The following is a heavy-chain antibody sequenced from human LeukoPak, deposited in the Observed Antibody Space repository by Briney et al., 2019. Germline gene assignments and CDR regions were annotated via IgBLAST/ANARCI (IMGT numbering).Heavy chain of an antibody. J-gene: IGHJ4*02. D-gene: IGHD6-19*01. CDR2: IYYNGNT. Sequence: SETLSLTCTVSGGSISTDNCYWGRIRQPPGKGLEWIGSIYYNGNTYYNPSLKSRVTISVGTSKNQFSLQLNSVTPEDTAVYYCARHVRPGGIAVAGTYFDYWGQGTLVTVSS. CDR1: GGSISTDNCY. CDR3: ARHVRPGGIAVAGTYFDY. V-gene: IGHV4-39*01.